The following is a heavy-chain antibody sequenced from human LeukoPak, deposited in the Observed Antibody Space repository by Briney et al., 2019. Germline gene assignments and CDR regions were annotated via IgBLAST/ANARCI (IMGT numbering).Heavy chain of an antibody. CDR1: GFTFSSYA. V-gene: IGHV3-23*01. CDR3: AKDPYSSGWFNWFDP. J-gene: IGHJ5*02. CDR2: ISGSGGST. Sequence: GGSLRLSCAASGFTFSSYAMSWVRQAPGKGLEWVSAISGSGGSTYYADSVKGRFTISRDNSKNTLYLQMNSLRAEDTAVYYCAKDPYSSGWFNWFDPWGQGTLVTVSS. D-gene: IGHD6-19*01.